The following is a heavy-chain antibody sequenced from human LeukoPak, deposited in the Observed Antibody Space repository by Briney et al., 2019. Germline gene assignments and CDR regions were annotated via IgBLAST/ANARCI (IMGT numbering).Heavy chain of an antibody. CDR2: ISAYNGNT. D-gene: IGHD4-17*01. V-gene: IGHV1-18*01. CDR3: ARVYGDYEPGAFDI. Sequence: GASVKVSCKASGYTFTSYGISWVRQAPGQGLEWMGWISAYNGNTNYAQKLQGRVTMTTDTSTSTAYMELRSLRSDDTAVYYCARVYGDYEPGAFDIWGQGKMVTVSS. J-gene: IGHJ3*02. CDR1: GYTFTSYG.